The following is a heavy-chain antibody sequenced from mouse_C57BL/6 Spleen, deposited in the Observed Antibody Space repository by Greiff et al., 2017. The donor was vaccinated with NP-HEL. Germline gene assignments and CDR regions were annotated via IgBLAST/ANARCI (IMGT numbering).Heavy chain of an antibody. CDR3: ASTVVATGAY. D-gene: IGHD1-1*01. J-gene: IGHJ3*01. Sequence: QVQLKQSGPGLVQPSQSLSITCTVSGFSLTSYGVHWVRQSPGKGLEWLGVIWSGGSTDYNAAFISRLSISKDNSKSQVFFKMNSLQADDTAIYYCASTVVATGAYWGQGTLVTVSA. CDR1: GFSLTSYG. CDR2: IWSGGST. V-gene: IGHV2-2*01.